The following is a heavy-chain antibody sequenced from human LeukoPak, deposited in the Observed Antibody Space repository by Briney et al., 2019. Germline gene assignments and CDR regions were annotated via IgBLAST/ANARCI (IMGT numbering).Heavy chain of an antibody. J-gene: IGHJ1*01. CDR2: INPSGGST. D-gene: IGHD3-22*01. CDR3: AINYYDSSGYLQVYFQH. CDR1: GYTFTSYS. V-gene: IGHV1-46*01. Sequence: ASVKVSCKASGYTFTSYSMHWVRQAPGQGLEWMGIINPSGGSTSYAQKFQGRVTMTRDMSTSTVYMELSRLRSDDTAVYYCAINYYDSSGYLQVYFQHWGQGTLVTVSS.